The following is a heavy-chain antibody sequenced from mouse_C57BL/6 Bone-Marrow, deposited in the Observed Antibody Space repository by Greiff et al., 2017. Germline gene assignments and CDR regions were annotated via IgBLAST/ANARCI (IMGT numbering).Heavy chain of an antibody. CDR1: GYAFTNYL. Sequence: VKVVESGAELVRPGTSVKVSCKASGYAFTNYLIEWVKQRPGQGLEWIGVINPGSGGTNYNEKFKGKATLTADKSSSTAYMPLSSLTSEDSAVYVCARSKNWDSWFAYWGQGTLVTVSA. V-gene: IGHV1-54*01. CDR2: INPGSGGT. D-gene: IGHD4-1*01. CDR3: ARSKNWDSWFAY. J-gene: IGHJ3*01.